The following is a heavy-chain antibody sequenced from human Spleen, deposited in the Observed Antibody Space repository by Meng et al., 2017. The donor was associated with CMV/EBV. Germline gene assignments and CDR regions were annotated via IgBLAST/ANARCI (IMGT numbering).Heavy chain of an antibody. CDR1: GSINNNDYA. CDR3: ARGSDGHSSSSTGFDP. CDR2: IYYSGGT. Sequence: GSINNNDYAWGWIRQPPGKGLEWIATIYYSGGTYYNPSLKSRPSISRLTSKNQFSLTLSSVTAADTAVYYCARGSDGHSSSSTGFDPWGPGTLVTVSS. V-gene: IGHV4-39*07. D-gene: IGHD6-6*01. J-gene: IGHJ5*02.